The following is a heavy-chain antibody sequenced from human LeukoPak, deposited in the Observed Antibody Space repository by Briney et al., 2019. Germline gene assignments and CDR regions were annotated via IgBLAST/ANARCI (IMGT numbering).Heavy chain of an antibody. CDR1: GGSISSGSYY. CDR3: ARAHSSGSYVY. J-gene: IGHJ4*02. CDR2: IYTSGST. V-gene: IGHV4-61*02. D-gene: IGHD1-26*01. Sequence: PSETLSLTCTVSGGSISSGSYYWSWIRQPAGKGLEWIGRIYTSGSTNYNPSLKSRVTISVDTSKNQFSLKLSSVTAADTAVYYCARAHSSGSYVYWGRGTLVTVSS.